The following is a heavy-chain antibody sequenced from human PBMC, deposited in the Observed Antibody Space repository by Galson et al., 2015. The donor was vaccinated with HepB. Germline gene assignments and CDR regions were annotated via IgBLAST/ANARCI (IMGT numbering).Heavy chain of an antibody. CDR3: ARSPLRFLDWLPYYDYYYMDV. V-gene: IGHV7-4-1*02. CDR1: GYTFTDYV. Sequence: VKVSCKASGYTFTDYVVNWVRQAPGQGLEWMGWMNTNTGKPTYAPGFAGRFVFSLDTSVTTAYLQISSLETDDTAVYYCARSPLRFLDWLPYYDYYYMDVWGEGTMVTVSS. CDR2: MNTNTGKP. J-gene: IGHJ6*03. D-gene: IGHD3-3*01.